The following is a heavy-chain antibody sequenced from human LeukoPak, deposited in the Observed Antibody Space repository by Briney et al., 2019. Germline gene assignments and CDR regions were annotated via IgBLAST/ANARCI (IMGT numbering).Heavy chain of an antibody. CDR3: AEDTAMANDAFDI. J-gene: IGHJ3*02. CDR2: IIPILGVA. CDR1: GGTFSSYA. V-gene: IGHV1-69*04. D-gene: IGHD5-18*01. Sequence: ASVNVSCKASGGTFSSYAISWVRQAPGQGLEWMGRIIPILGVANYAQKFQGRVTITADKSTSTAYMELSSLRSEDTAVYYCAEDTAMANDAFDIWGQGTMVTVSS.